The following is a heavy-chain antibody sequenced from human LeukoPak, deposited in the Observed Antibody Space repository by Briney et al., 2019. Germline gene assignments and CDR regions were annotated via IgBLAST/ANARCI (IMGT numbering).Heavy chain of an antibody. CDR1: GGSISSYY. V-gene: IGHV4-4*07. CDR3: ARDLTTVVTPGWFDP. J-gene: IGHJ5*02. Sequence: SETLSLTCTVSGGSISSYYWSWIRQPAGKGLEWIGRIYTSGSTNYNPSLKSRVTVSVDTSKNQFSLKLSSVTAADTAVYYCARDLTTVVTPGWFDPWGQGTLVTVSS. CDR2: IYTSGST. D-gene: IGHD4-23*01.